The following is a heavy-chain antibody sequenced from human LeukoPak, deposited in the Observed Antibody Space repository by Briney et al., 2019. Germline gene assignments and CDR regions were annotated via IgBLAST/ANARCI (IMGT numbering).Heavy chain of an antibody. CDR2: VNPHNGAT. CDR1: GYTFNAYY. J-gene: IGHJ6*02. CDR3: AIDYHSVGMDV. Sequence: SSERVSCKASGYTFNAYYVHWVRLAPGEGLEWMGWVNPHNGATSYSQQFQDRVTITGDTSINTAYLELNRLGSDDSAIYYCAIDYHSVGMDVWGQGTTVTVSS. V-gene: IGHV1-2*02.